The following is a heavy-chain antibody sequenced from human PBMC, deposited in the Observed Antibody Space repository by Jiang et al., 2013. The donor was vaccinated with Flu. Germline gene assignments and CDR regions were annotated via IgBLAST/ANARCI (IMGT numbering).Heavy chain of an antibody. Sequence: RLSCAASGFTFSSYWMSWVRQAPGKGLEWVANIKQDGSEKYYVDSVKGRFTISRDNAKNSLYLQMNSLRAEDTAVYYCARVAGRIVVVTATRGDYYMDVWGKGTTVTVSS. CDR3: ARVAGRIVVVTATRGDYYMDV. CDR2: IKQDGSEK. D-gene: IGHD2-21*02. CDR1: GFTFSSYW. J-gene: IGHJ6*03. V-gene: IGHV3-7*03.